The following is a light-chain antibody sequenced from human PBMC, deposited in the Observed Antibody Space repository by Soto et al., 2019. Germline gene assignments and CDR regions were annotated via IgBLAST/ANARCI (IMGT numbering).Light chain of an antibody. CDR2: AAS. V-gene: IGKV3D-15*01. CDR1: QSVSNN. J-gene: IGKJ4*01. CDR3: QQYNNWPLT. Sequence: EIVLTQSPYTLSLSPGDRSTLSCVSSQSVSNNYLAWYQQTPGQAPRPLIYAASSRAPGIPDRFSGSGSGTEFTLTISSLQSEDFAVYYCQQYNNWPLTFGGGTKVDI.